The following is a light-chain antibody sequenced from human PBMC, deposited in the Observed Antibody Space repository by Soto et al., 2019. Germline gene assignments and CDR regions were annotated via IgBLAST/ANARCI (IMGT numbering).Light chain of an antibody. Sequence: QSVLTQPPSASGTPGQRVTISCSGSSSNIGSNTVNWYQHLPRAAPKLLIQSNNQRPSGVPDRFSGSQSGTSASLAISGLQSEDEADYYCAVWDDNLNGDVFGTGTKLTVL. J-gene: IGLJ1*01. CDR2: SNN. CDR1: SSNIGSNT. CDR3: AVWDDNLNGDV. V-gene: IGLV1-44*01.